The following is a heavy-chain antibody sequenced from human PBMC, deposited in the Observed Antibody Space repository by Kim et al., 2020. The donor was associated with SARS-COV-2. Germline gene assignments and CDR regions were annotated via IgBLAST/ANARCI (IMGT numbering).Heavy chain of an antibody. D-gene: IGHD5-12*01. CDR2: INPNSGGT. CDR3: ARVRVATIPYYYYYGMDV. J-gene: IGHJ6*02. V-gene: IGHV1-2*02. Sequence: ASVKVSCKASGYTFTGYYMHWVRQAPGQGLEWMGWINPNSGGTNYAQKFQGRVTMTRDTSISTAYMELSRLRSDDTAVYYCARVRVATIPYYYYYGMDVWGQGTTVTVSS. CDR1: GYTFTGYY.